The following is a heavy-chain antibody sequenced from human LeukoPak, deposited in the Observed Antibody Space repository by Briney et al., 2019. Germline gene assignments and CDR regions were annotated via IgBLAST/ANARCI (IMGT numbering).Heavy chain of an antibody. Sequence: QPGGSLRLSCAASGFTFSSYAMHWVRQAPGKGLEYVSAISSNGGSTYYANSVKGRFTISRDNSKNTLYLQMGSLRAEDMAVYYCARRGSSYGDSMDCWGQGTLVTVSS. J-gene: IGHJ4*02. CDR3: ARRGSSYGDSMDC. D-gene: IGHD4-17*01. CDR2: ISSNGGST. CDR1: GFTFSSYA. V-gene: IGHV3-64*01.